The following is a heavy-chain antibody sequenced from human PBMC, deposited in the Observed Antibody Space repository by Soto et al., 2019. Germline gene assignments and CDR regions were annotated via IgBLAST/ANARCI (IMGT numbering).Heavy chain of an antibody. CDR2: ISYDGSNK. Sequence: VQLVESGGGLVQPGGSLRLSCAASGFIFSDHYMDWVRQAPGKGLEWVAVISYDGSNKYYADSVKGRFTISRDNSKNTLYLQMNSLRAEDTAVYYCARGRGYMTTVTTAGYYFDYWGQGTLVTVSS. J-gene: IGHJ4*02. CDR1: GFIFSDHY. D-gene: IGHD4-4*01. V-gene: IGHV3-30-3*01. CDR3: ARGRGYMTTVTTAGYYFDY.